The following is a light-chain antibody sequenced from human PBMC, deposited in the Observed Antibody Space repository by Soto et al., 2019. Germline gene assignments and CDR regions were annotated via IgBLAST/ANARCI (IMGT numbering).Light chain of an antibody. V-gene: IGKV3-20*01. J-gene: IGKJ2*01. Sequence: EIVLTQSPGTLSLSPGERATLSCRASQSVGSSYLAWYQQKPGQAPRLLIYGASSRATGTPDRFSGSGSGTVFTLAISRLEPEDFAVYYCQQYGSLYTFGQGTKLEIK. CDR1: QSVGSSY. CDR3: QQYGSLYT. CDR2: GAS.